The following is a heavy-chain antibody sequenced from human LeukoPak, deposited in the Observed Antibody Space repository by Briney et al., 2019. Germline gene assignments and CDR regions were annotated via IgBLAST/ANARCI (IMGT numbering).Heavy chain of an antibody. Sequence: GGSLRLSCAASGFSVSSNYMGWVRQAPGKGLEWVSVISDRGDSTHYADSVKGRFTISRDSSKNTLYLQMNSLRGEDTAVYYCAKGRWGLTINNFDIWGQGTMVTVSS. J-gene: IGHJ3*02. CDR1: GFSVSSNY. V-gene: IGHV3-23*01. D-gene: IGHD3-9*01. CDR3: AKGRWGLTINNFDI. CDR2: ISDRGDST.